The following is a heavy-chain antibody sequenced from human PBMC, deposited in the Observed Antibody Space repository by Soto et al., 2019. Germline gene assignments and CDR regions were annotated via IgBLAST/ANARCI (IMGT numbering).Heavy chain of an antibody. V-gene: IGHV1-8*01. CDR2: MNPSSGNT. CDR3: VRDKPDYYDSSGSSHVGDVFDI. D-gene: IGHD3-22*01. Sequence: ASVKVSCKASGDTFTSYDINWVRQATGQGLEWMGWMNPSSGNTGYAQKFQGRITMTRNTSISTAYMELSGLTSEDTAVFYCVRDKPDYYDSSGSSHVGDVFDIWGQGTMVTVSS. J-gene: IGHJ3*02. CDR1: GDTFTSYD.